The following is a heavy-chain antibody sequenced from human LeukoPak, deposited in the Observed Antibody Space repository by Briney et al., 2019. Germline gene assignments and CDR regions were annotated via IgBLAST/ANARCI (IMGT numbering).Heavy chain of an antibody. D-gene: IGHD6-19*01. CDR3: ARFRSSGWIPPFDY. Sequence: GGSLRLSCAASGFTFSYYTMNWVRQAPGKGLEWVSSISSSSSYIYYADSVKGRFTISRDNAKNSLYLQMNSLRAEDTAVYYCARFRSSGWIPPFDYWGQGTLVTVSS. J-gene: IGHJ4*02. CDR1: GFTFSYYT. CDR2: ISSSSSYI. V-gene: IGHV3-21*01.